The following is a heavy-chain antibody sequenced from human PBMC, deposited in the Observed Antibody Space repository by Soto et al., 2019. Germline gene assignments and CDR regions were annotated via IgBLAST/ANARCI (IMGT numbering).Heavy chain of an antibody. Sequence: ASAHGSCKASGYSFSDYDINWVRQATGLGLEWMGWMNPNTGNTRYAQKVQGRFTVTRETSTSTVYMELGSLTSEDTAVYFCAREGGESSDGLYYFDSWGQGSLVTVSS. D-gene: IGHD3-16*01. CDR3: AREGGESSDGLYYFDS. CDR2: MNPNTGNT. CDR1: GYSFSDYD. J-gene: IGHJ4*02. V-gene: IGHV1-8*01.